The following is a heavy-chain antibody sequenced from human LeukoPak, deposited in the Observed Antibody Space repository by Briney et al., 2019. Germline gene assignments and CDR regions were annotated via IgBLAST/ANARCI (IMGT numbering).Heavy chain of an antibody. V-gene: IGHV4-59*08. CDR3: ARHEMANDY. CDR2: IYYSGST. Sequence: SETLSLTCTVSGGSISSYYWSWIRQPPGKGLEWIGYIYYSGSTNYNPSLKSRVTISVDTSKNQFSLRLSSVTAADTAVYYCARHEMANDYWGQGTLVTVSS. J-gene: IGHJ4*02. CDR1: GGSISSYY. D-gene: IGHD5-24*01.